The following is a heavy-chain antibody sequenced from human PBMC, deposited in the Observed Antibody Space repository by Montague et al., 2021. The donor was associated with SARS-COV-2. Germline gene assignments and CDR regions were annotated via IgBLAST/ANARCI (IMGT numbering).Heavy chain of an antibody. D-gene: IGHD2-2*01. J-gene: IGHJ3*01. V-gene: IGHV4-4*08. CDR2: IFPSGSA. CDR3: ARLAPERHGRVATCSPY. Sequence: SETLSLTCTVSGGSITSYYWNWIRQPPGKGLEWIGYIFPSGSAKYNPSLKSRVTMSVDTSNNRFSLNLNSVTAADTALYYCARLAPERHGRVATCSPYWGQGALVTVSS. CDR1: GGSITSYY.